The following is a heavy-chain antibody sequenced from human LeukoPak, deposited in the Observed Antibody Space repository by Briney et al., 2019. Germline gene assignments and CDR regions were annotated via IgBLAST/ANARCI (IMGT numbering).Heavy chain of an antibody. CDR1: GFTFNNYV. CDR2: ISDSGDRT. V-gene: IGHV3-23*01. CDR3: TTAAFNR. Sequence: GGSLRLSCAASGFTFNNYVMNWIRQTPGKGLEWVSAISDSGDRTHYADSVKGRFTISRDNSKNTLYLQMHSLRTEDTAAYYCTTAAFNRWGQGTLVTVSS. J-gene: IGHJ4*02.